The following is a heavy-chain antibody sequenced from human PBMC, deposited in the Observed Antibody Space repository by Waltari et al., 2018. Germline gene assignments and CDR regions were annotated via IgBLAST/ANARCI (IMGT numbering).Heavy chain of an antibody. CDR1: GCTFSSYG. CDR2: IRYDGSNK. CDR3: VCQGPNPDY. D-gene: IGHD3-10*02. Sequence: QVQLVESGGGVVQTGGSLRLSCAASGCTFSSYGMHWVRQAPGKGLEWVAFIRYDGSNKYYADSVKGRFTISRDNSKNTLYLQMNSLRAEDTAVYYCVCQGPNPDYWGQGTLVTVSS. J-gene: IGHJ4*02. V-gene: IGHV3-30*02.